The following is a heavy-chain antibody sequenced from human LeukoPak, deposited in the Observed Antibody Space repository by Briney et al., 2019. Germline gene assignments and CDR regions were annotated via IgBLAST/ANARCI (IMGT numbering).Heavy chain of an antibody. CDR2: ISGGTT. CDR1: GFTFGDYL. D-gene: IGHD6-19*01. J-gene: IGHJ4*02. V-gene: IGHV3-49*03. CDR3: SRGSGWLSVY. Sequence: GGSLRLSCTASGFTFGDYLMSWFRQAPGKGLEWIGFISGGTTEYAASVKGRFTISRDDSTSIAYLQMNSLTTGDTAVYYCSRGSGWLSVYWGQGTLVTVSS.